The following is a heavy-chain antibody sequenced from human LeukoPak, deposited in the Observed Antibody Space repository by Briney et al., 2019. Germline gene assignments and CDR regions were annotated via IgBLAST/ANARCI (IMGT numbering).Heavy chain of an antibody. V-gene: IGHV4-38-2*02. CDR1: GYSISSGYY. CDR3: ARDLRAFGGVIN. D-gene: IGHD3-16*01. Sequence: SETLSLTCTVSGYSISSGYYWGWIRQPPGKGLEWIGSIYHSGSTYYNPSLKSRVTISVDTSKNQFSLKLSSVTAADTAVYYCARDLRAFGGVINWGQGTLVTVSS. J-gene: IGHJ4*02. CDR2: IYHSGST.